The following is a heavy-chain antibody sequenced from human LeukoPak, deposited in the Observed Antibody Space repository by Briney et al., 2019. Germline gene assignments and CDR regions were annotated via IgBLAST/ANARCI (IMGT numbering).Heavy chain of an antibody. D-gene: IGHD3-22*01. V-gene: IGHV3-73*01. Sequence: QSGGSLRLSCAASGFTSSGSAMHWVRQASGKGLEWVGRIRSKANSYATAYAASVKGRFTISRDDSKNTAYLQMNSLKTEDTAVYYCTRRDYYDSSGYYDYWGQGTLVTVSS. CDR3: TRRDYYDSSGYYDY. CDR2: IRSKANSYAT. J-gene: IGHJ4*02. CDR1: GFTSSGSA.